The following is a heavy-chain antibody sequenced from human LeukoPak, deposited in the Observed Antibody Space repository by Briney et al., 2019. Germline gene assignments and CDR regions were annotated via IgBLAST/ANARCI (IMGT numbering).Heavy chain of an antibody. CDR1: GFTVSSNY. V-gene: IGHV3-48*04. CDR2: ITGRSSTI. Sequence: GGSLRLSCAASGFTVSSNYMSWVRQAPGKGLEWVSYITGRSSTIYYADSVKGRFTISRDNAKNSLYLHMNSLRAEDTAVYYCARDDNYGFAFDIWGQGTMVTVSS. CDR3: ARDDNYGFAFDI. D-gene: IGHD4-17*01. J-gene: IGHJ3*02.